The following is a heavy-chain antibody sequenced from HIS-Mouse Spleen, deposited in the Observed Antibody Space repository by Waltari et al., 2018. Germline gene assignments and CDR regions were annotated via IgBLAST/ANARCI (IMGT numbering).Heavy chain of an antibody. CDR2: IIPIFGTA. V-gene: IGHV1-69*01. CDR3: ARSATYYYDSSGYSEYFQH. J-gene: IGHJ1*01. CDR1: GGTFISYA. D-gene: IGHD3-22*01. Sequence: QVQLVQSGAEVKKPGSSVKVSCKASGGTFISYAIRLVRQAPGPRLEWMGGIIPIFGTANYAQKFQGRVTITADESTSTAYMELSSLRSEDTAVYYCARSATYYYDSSGYSEYFQHWGQGTLVTVSS.